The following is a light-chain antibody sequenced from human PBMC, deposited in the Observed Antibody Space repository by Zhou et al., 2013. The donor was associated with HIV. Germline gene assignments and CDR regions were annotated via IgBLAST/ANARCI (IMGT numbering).Light chain of an antibody. CDR1: QGISSA. CDR3: TTVLIVTLDS. V-gene: IGKV1-13*02. CDR2: DAS. J-gene: IGKJ3*01. Sequence: AIQLTQSPSSLSASVGDRVTITCRASQGISSALAWYQQKPGKAPKLLIYDASSLEGGVPSRFSGSGSGTDFTLTISSLQPEDFATYYCTTVLIVTLDSFGPGTKVDIK.